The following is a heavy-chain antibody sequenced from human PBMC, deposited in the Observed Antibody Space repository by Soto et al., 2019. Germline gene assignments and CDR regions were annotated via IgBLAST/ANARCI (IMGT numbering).Heavy chain of an antibody. CDR1: GFTFSSYA. V-gene: IGHV3-23*01. J-gene: IGHJ3*02. CDR2: ISGSGGST. D-gene: IGHD3-10*01. CDR3: AKDLSGSGSLLDAFDI. Sequence: GGSLRLSCAASGFTFSSYAMSWVRQAPGKGLEWVSAISGSGGSTYYADSVKGRFTISRDNSKNTLYLQMNSLRAEDTAVYYCAKDLSGSGSLLDAFDIWGQGTMVTVSS.